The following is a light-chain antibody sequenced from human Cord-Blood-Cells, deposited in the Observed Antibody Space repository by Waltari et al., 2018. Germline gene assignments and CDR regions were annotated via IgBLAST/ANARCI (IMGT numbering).Light chain of an antibody. CDR3: QQRSNWAPIT. J-gene: IGKJ5*01. CDR1: QSVSSY. CDR2: DAS. V-gene: IGKV3-11*01. Sequence: EIVLKQSPATLSLSPGERATLSCRASQSVSSYLAWYQQKPGQAPRLHSFDASNRATGIPARFSGSGSGTDFTLTINSLEPEDCAVYYCQQRSNWAPITFVHATRLEIK.